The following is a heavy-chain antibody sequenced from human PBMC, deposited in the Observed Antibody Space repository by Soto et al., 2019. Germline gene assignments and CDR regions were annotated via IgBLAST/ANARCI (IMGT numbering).Heavy chain of an antibody. CDR2: IIPIFGTA. V-gene: IGHV1-69*13. CDR3: ARSEGVACMPTPYYYYGMDV. Sequence: SVKVSCKASGGTFSSYAISWVRQAPGQGLEWMGGIIPIFGTANYAQKFQGRVTITADESTSTAYMELSSLRSEDTAVYYCARSEGVACMPTPYYYYGMDVWGQGTTVTVSS. D-gene: IGHD6-19*01. CDR1: GGTFSSYA. J-gene: IGHJ6*02.